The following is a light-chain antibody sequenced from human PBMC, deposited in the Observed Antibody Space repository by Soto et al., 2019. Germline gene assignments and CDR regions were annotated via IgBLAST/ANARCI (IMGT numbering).Light chain of an antibody. CDR1: SSDVGGYNY. CDR3: SSYAGSSNV. J-gene: IGLJ1*01. V-gene: IGLV2-8*01. Sequence: QSALTQPRSASWSPGQSVAISCTGTSSDVGGYNYVSWYQQHPGKAPKLMIYEVNKRPSGVPDRFSGSKSGNTASLTVSGLQAEDEADYYCSSYAGSSNVFGTGTKV. CDR2: EVN.